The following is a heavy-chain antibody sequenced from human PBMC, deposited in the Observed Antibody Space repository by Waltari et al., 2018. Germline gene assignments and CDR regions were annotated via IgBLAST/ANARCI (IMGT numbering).Heavy chain of an antibody. CDR1: GFTFSSYS. Sequence: EVQLVESGGGLVKPGGSLRLSCAASGFTFSSYSMNWVRQAPGKGLEWVSSISSSSSYIYYADSGKGRFTISRDNAKNSLYLQMNSLRAEDTAVYYCARVPAVETGTKPLYYFDYWGQGTLVTVSS. CDR3: ARVPAVETGTKPLYYFDY. CDR2: ISSSSSYI. J-gene: IGHJ4*02. V-gene: IGHV3-21*01. D-gene: IGHD1-7*01.